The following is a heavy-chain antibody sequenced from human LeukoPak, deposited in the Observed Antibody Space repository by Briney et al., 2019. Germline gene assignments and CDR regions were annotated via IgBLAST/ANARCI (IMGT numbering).Heavy chain of an antibody. CDR1: GGSFSGYY. CDR3: ARGRRDGYNWGHYFDY. CDR2: INHSGST. J-gene: IGHJ4*02. Sequence: SETLSLTCAVYGGSFSGYYWSWIRQPPGKGLEWIGEINHSGSTNYNPSLKSRVTISVDTSKNQFSLKLSSVTAADTAVYYCARGRRDGYNWGHYFDYWGQGTLVTVSS. V-gene: IGHV4-34*01. D-gene: IGHD5-24*01.